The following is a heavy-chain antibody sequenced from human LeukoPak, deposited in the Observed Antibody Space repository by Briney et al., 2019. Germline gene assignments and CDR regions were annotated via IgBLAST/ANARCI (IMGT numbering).Heavy chain of an antibody. V-gene: IGHV3-30*02. D-gene: IGHD6-6*01. CDR2: IRYDGSNK. J-gene: IGHJ4*02. CDR1: GFTFSSYG. CDR3: AREYSSFWVYYFDY. Sequence: GGSLRLSCAASGFTFSSYGMHWVRQAPGKGLEWVAFIRYDGSNKYYAASVKGRFTISRDNSKNTLNLQMNSLRAEDTAVYYCAREYSSFWVYYFDYWGQGTLVTVSS.